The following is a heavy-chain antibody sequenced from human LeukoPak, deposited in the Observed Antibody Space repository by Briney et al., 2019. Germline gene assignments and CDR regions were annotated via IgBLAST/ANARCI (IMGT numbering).Heavy chain of an antibody. CDR1: GFTFSSYW. CDR3: ARDPTVLWFGELLPLDY. V-gene: IGHV3-74*01. J-gene: IGHJ4*02. CDR2: INSDGSST. Sequence: GGSLRLSCAASGFTFSSYWMHWVRQAPGKGLVWVSRINSDGSSTSYADSVKGRFTISRDNAKNTLYLQMNSLRAEDTAVYYCARDPTVLWFGELLPLDYWGQGTPVTVSS. D-gene: IGHD3-10*01.